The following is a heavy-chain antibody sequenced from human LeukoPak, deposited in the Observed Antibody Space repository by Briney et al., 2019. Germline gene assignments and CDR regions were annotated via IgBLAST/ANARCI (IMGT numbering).Heavy chain of an antibody. CDR3: AGDINYYDSSGFYY. J-gene: IGHJ4*02. CDR1: GFTLSSYW. Sequence: PGGSLRLSCAGSGFTLSSYWMHWVRQAPGKGLVWVSRFYSDGSRTNYADSVRGRFTISRDNAKNSLYLQMNSLRAEDTAVYYCAGDINYYDSSGFYYWGQGTLVTVSS. CDR2: FYSDGSRT. V-gene: IGHV3-74*01. D-gene: IGHD3-22*01.